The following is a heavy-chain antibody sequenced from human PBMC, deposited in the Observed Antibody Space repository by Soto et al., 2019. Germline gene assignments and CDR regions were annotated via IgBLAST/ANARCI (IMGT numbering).Heavy chain of an antibody. V-gene: IGHV1-18*01. CDR1: GYTFTSYG. CDR2: ISAYNGNT. CDR3: ARGVIAARPDYYYGMDV. Sequence: ASVKVSCKASGYTFTSYGISWVRQAPGQGLEWMGWISAYNGNTNYAQKLQGRVTMTTDTSTSTAYMELRSLRSDDTAVYYCARGVIAARPDYYYGMDVWGQGTTFTSP. D-gene: IGHD6-6*01. J-gene: IGHJ6*02.